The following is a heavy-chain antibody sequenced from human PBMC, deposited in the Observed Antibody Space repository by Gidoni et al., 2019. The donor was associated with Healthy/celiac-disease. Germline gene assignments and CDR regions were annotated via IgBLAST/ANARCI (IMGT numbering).Heavy chain of an antibody. CDR1: GFTFSSYS. D-gene: IGHD4-17*01. V-gene: IGHV3-21*01. CDR3: ASYGDYVPPYYYYYMDA. CDR2: ISSSSSYI. J-gene: IGHJ6*03. Sequence: EVQLVESGGGLVKPGGSLRLSCAASGFTFSSYSMNWVRQAPGKGLEWVSSISSSSSYIYYADSVKGRFTISRDNAKNSLYLQMNSLRAEDTAVYYCASYGDYVPPYYYYYMDAWGKGTTVTVSS.